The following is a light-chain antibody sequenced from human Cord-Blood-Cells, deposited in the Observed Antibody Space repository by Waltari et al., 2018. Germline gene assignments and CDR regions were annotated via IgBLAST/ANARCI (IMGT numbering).Light chain of an antibody. CDR1: ISNIGSTS. Sequence: QSVLTQPPSASGPPGQRITISCSGSISNIGSTSVYWYQQLPGTAPQLLIYRNHQRPSGDPDRFSGSKSGTSASLAISGLRPEDEADYYCAAWDDSLSGRVFGGGTKLTVL. J-gene: IGLJ3*02. CDR2: RNH. CDR3: AAWDDSLSGRV. V-gene: IGLV1-47*01.